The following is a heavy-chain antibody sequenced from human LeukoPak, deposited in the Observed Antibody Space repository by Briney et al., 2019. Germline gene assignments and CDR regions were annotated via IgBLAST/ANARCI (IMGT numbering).Heavy chain of an antibody. CDR1: GGTFSSYA. J-gene: IGHJ6*02. V-gene: IGHV1-69*13. CDR2: IIPIFGTA. CDR3: ARDPMYYYGSGSYSTRPHYYGMDV. Sequence: SVKVSCKASGGTFSSYAISWVRQAPGQGLEWMGGIIPIFGTANYAQKFQGRVTITADESTSTAYMELSSLRSEDTAVYYCARDPMYYYGSGSYSTRPHYYGMDVWGQGTTVTVSS. D-gene: IGHD3-10*01.